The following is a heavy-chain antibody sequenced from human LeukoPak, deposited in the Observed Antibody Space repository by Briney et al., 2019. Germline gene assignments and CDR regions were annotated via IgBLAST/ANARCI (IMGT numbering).Heavy chain of an antibody. CDR1: GFTFSNTW. Sequence: KTGGSLRLSCAASGFTFSNTWMTWVRQAPGKGLEWVGRIKSETDGGTTDYAAHVKGRFIISRDDSKNTLYLQMNSLKTEDTAVYYCTSSAREDYWGQGTLVSVSS. V-gene: IGHV3-15*01. J-gene: IGHJ4*02. CDR2: IKSETDGGTT. D-gene: IGHD2-2*01. CDR3: TSSAREDY.